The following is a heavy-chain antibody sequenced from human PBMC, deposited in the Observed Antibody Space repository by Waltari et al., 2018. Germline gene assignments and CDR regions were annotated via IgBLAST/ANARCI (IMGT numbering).Heavy chain of an antibody. D-gene: IGHD2-8*02. CDR2: INSAASTT. V-gene: IGHV3-74*01. CDR1: GFPFSNYW. Sequence: EEQLVESGGGLVQPGGALRLACAASGFPFSNYWMHWVRQPPGKGPVWVSRINSAASTTNYADSVKGRFTISRDNAKNTLYLQMDSLRVEDTAVYYCARGSPSYWALGLWGQGILVTVSS. J-gene: IGHJ4*02. CDR3: ARGSPSYWALGL.